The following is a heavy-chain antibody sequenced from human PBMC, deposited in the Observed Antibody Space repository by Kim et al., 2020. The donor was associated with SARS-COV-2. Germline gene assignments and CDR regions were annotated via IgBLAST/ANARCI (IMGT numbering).Heavy chain of an antibody. CDR1: GGTFSSYA. V-gene: IGHV1-69*13. D-gene: IGHD3-22*01. Sequence: SVKVSCKASGGTFSSYAISWVRQAPGQGLEWMGGIIPIFGTANYAQKFQGRVTITADESTSTAYMELSSLRSEDTAVYYCARGYYDSSGSQRRPSYYFDYWGQGTLVTVSS. CDR2: IIPIFGTA. J-gene: IGHJ4*02. CDR3: ARGYYDSSGSQRRPSYYFDY.